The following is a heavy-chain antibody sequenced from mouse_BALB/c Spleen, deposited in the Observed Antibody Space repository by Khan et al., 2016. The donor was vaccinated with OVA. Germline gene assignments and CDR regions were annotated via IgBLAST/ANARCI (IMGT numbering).Heavy chain of an antibody. CDR1: GYSITSDYA. CDR2: ITYSSST. Sequence: EVQLQESGPGLVKPSQSLSLTCTVTGYSITSDYAWNWIRQFPGNKLVCMGYITYSSSTSYNPSLQSRIPITRDTSKSQFFLQLNSVTTGDTATYFCARRSVWGAGTTVTVSS. CDR3: ARRSV. J-gene: IGHJ1*01. V-gene: IGHV3-2*02.